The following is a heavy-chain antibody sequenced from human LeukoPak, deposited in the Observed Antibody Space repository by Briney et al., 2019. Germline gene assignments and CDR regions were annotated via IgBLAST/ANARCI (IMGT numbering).Heavy chain of an antibody. CDR3: SREDY. CDR1: GYTFTVYY. CDR2: INPNSGGT. Sequence: ASVTVSFTASGYTFTVYYLHWVRHAPGQGLEWVGWINPNSGGTNYAQKFQGRVTMTRDTSISTVYMELSRLRSDDTAVYYCSREDYWGQGTLVTVSS. V-gene: IGHV1-2*02. J-gene: IGHJ4*02.